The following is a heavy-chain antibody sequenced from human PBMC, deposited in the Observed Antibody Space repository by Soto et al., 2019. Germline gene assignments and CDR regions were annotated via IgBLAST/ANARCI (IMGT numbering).Heavy chain of an antibody. CDR2: ISGSGGST. J-gene: IGHJ5*02. V-gene: IGHV3-23*01. CDR1: GFTFSSYA. CDR3: AKASGMLHHNWFDP. Sequence: GSLRLSCAASGFTFSSYAMGWVRQAPGKGLEWVSAISGSGGSTYYADSVKGRFTISRDNSKNTLYLQMNSLRAEDTAVYYCAKASGMLHHNWFDPWGQGTLVTVST. D-gene: IGHD2-8*01.